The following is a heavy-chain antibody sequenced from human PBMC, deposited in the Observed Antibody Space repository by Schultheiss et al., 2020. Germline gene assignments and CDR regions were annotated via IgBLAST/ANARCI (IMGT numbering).Heavy chain of an antibody. CDR2: INNNGGST. V-gene: IGHV3-64*01. Sequence: GGSLRLSCAASGFTFSNSDMHWVRQAPGKGLEYVSAINNNGGSTHYATSVKGRFTISRDNSKNTLFLQMDGLRPEDMGVYYCARDGLITEGIYHYYMDVWGKGTTVTVSS. CDR1: GFTFSNSD. D-gene: IGHD3/OR15-3a*01. CDR3: ARDGLITEGIYHYYMDV. J-gene: IGHJ6*03.